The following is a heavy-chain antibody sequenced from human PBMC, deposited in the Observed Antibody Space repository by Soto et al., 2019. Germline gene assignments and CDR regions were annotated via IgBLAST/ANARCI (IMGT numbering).Heavy chain of an antibody. CDR1: GFTFSSYG. CDR2: ISYDGSNK. J-gene: IGHJ6*01. CDR3: AKEVIDIVLVPAARYYYYYYRMYV. D-gene: IGHD2-2*01. V-gene: IGHV3-30*18. Sequence: GGSLRISCAASGFTFSSYGMHWVRQAPGKVLEWVAVISYDGSNKYYADSVKGRFTISRDNSKNTLYLQMNSLRAEDTAVYYCAKEVIDIVLVPAARYYYYYYRMYVWCQGTTVFVYS.